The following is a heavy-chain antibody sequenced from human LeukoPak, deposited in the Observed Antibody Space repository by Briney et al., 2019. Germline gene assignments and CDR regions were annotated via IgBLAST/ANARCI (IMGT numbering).Heavy chain of an antibody. CDR1: GFTFTTYG. D-gene: IGHD2-2*01. V-gene: IGHV3-30*18. CDR3: AKDRVLGYCSSTSCEEYSSWGYFDY. Sequence: GGSLRLSCIGSGFTFTTYGMHWVRQAPGKGLEWVAVISYDGSDKYYADSVKGRFTISRDNSKNTLYLQMNSLRVEDTAVYYCAKDRVLGYCSSTSCEEYSSWGYFDYWGQGTLVTAS. J-gene: IGHJ4*02. CDR2: ISYDGSDK.